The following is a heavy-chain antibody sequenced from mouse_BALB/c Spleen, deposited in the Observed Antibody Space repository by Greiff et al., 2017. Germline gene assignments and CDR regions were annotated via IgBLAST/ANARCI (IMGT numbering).Heavy chain of an antibody. V-gene: IGHV5-12-1*01. Sequence: EVQRVESGGGLVKPGGSLKLSCAASGFAFSSYDMSWVRQTPEKRLEWVAYISSGGGSTYYPDTVKGRFTISRDNAKNTLYLQMSSLKSEDTAMYHCARVYGSSFYAMDYWGQGTSVTVSS. CDR3: ARVYGSSFYAMDY. CDR2: ISSGGGST. J-gene: IGHJ4*01. CDR1: GFAFSSYD. D-gene: IGHD1-1*01.